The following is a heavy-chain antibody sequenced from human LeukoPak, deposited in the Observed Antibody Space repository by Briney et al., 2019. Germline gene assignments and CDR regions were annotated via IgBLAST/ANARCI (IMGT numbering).Heavy chain of an antibody. CDR3: AGGLAVSMMVVAIPATNWLDP. CDR2: ISHGGST. Sequence: SETLSLTCAVYGGSFSGYYWSWIRQPPGKGLEWIGEISHGGSTNYNPSLKSRLSMSVDTSKNQFSLRLKSVTAADTALYYCAGGLAVSMMVVAIPATNWLDPWGQGTLVTVSS. V-gene: IGHV4-34*01. J-gene: IGHJ5*02. CDR1: GGSFSGYY. D-gene: IGHD3-22*01.